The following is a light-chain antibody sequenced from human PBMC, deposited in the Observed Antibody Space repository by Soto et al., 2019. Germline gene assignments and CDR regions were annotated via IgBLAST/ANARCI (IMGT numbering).Light chain of an antibody. CDR3: CSYAGSSPSYV. J-gene: IGLJ1*01. CDR1: SSDIGGYNY. CDR2: DVS. Sequence: QSALTQPASVSGSPGQSITISCTGTSSDIGGYNYVSWYQQHPGKAPKLMIYDVSNRPSGVSNRFSGSKSGNTASLTISGLQAEDEADYYCCSYAGSSPSYVFVTGTKVIVL. V-gene: IGLV2-14*01.